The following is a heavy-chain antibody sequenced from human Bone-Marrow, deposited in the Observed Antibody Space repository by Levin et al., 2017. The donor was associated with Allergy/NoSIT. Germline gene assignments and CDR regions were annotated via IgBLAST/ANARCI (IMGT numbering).Heavy chain of an antibody. CDR3: ARDLRSGYDARDSDY. D-gene: IGHD5-12*01. J-gene: IGHJ4*02. CDR2: INPSGGST. CDR1: GYTFTSYY. Sequence: ASVKVSCKASGYTFTSYYMHWVRQAPGQGLEWMGIINPSGGSTSYAQKFQGRVTMTRDTSTSTVYMELSSLRSEDTAVYYCARDLRSGYDARDSDYWGQGTLVTVSS. V-gene: IGHV1-46*01.